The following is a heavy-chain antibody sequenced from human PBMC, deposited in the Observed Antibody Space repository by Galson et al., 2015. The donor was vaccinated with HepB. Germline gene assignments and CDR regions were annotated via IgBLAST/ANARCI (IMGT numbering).Heavy chain of an antibody. D-gene: IGHD1-26*01. CDR2: ISGSGIST. V-gene: IGHV3-23*01. CDR3: AKLGAQRRTLDY. Sequence: SLRLSCAASGFTFSSYAMSWVRQAPGKGLEWVSVISGSGISTYYADSVKGRFTISRDNSKNTLYLQMNSLRAEDTAVYYCAKLGAQRRTLDYWGQGTLVTVSS. CDR1: GFTFSSYA. J-gene: IGHJ4*02.